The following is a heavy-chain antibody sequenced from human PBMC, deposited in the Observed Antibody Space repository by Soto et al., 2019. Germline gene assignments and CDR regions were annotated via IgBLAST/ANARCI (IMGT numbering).Heavy chain of an antibody. Sequence: PGESLKISCQASGYSFTTYWIGRVRQMPGKGLEWMGIIFPGDSDINYSPSFQGQVTMSADKSISTAYLQWSSLKASDTAMYYWARQSPPCSSTSCLDYDTFDIWGQGTMVTVSS. CDR2: IFPGDSDI. CDR3: ARQSPPCSSTSCLDYDTFDI. J-gene: IGHJ3*02. CDR1: GYSFTTYW. V-gene: IGHV5-51*01. D-gene: IGHD2-2*01.